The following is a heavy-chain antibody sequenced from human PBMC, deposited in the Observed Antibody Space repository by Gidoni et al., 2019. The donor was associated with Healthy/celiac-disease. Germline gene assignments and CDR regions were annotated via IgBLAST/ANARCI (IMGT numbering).Heavy chain of an antibody. J-gene: IGHJ4*02. Sequence: EVQLVESGGGWVKPGGCRRISWAASGVTGSNAWLSWVRQAPGKGLEWVGLIKSTTAGCTTDSAAPLKGRFPISIDDSTPTLYLQLISLNTDDTAVYYCTPAWAYSYGIGWGQGPLVTVSS. V-gene: IGHV3-15*01. D-gene: IGHD3-10*01. CDR3: TPAWAYSYGIG. CDR2: IKSTTAGCTT. CDR1: GVTGSNAW.